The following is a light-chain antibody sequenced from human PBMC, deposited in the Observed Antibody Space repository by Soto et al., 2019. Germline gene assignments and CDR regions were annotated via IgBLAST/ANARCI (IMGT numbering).Light chain of an antibody. CDR3: SSYTTSSTFV. J-gene: IGLJ1*01. CDR1: SSDVGRYDF. CDR2: DVS. Sequence: QSALAQPASVSGSPGQSITISCTGTSSDVGRYDFVSWFQQHPGKAPKRMIYDVSIRPSGVSDHFSGSKSGNTASLTISGLQAEDEADYYCSSYTTSSTFVFGSGTKLTVL. V-gene: IGLV2-14*01.